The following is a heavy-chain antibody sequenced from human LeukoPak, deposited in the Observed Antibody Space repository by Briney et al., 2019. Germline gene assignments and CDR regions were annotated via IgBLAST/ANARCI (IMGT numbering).Heavy chain of an antibody. CDR3: ARGLPVAGVRHRNDRVVDI. CDR1: GGSISSGGYS. J-gene: IGHJ3*02. V-gene: IGHV4-30-2*01. CDR2: INHSGST. D-gene: IGHD6-19*01. Sequence: PSQTLSLTCAVSGGSISSGGYSWSWIRQPPGKGLEWIGEINHSGSTNYNPSLKSRVTISVDTSKNQFSLKLSSVTAADTAVYYCARGLPVAGVRHRNDRVVDIWGQGTMVTVSS.